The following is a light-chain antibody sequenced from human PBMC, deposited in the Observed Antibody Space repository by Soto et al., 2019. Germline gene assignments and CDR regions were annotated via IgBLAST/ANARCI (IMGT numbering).Light chain of an antibody. Sequence: EIVMTQSPATLSVSPGERATLSCRASQSVSSNLAWYQQKPGQAPRLLIYGASTRATGIPARFSGSGSGTEFTLTISSLQSEDFAVYYCQQYHNLPLPSITFGQGIRLEIK. V-gene: IGKV3-15*01. J-gene: IGKJ5*01. CDR1: QSVSSN. CDR2: GAS. CDR3: QQYHNLPLPSIT.